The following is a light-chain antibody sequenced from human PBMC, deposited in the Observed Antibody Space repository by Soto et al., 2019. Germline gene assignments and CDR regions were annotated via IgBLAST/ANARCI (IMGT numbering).Light chain of an antibody. V-gene: IGLV7-43*01. J-gene: IGLJ3*02. Sequence: QAVVTQEPSLTVSPGGTVTLTCASSTGAVTSGYYPNWFQQKPGQAPRALIYGISNTHSWTPARFSGSLLGGKAALTLSGVQPEDEAEYYCLLYYDDAQSWVFGGGTKLTVL. CDR1: TGAVTSGYY. CDR3: LLYYDDAQSWV. CDR2: GIS.